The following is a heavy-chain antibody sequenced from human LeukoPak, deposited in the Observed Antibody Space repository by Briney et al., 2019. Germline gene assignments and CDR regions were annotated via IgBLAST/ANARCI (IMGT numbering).Heavy chain of an antibody. J-gene: IGHJ6*03. CDR1: GGSISSSNW. CDR2: INHSGST. Sequence: SETLSLTCAVSGGSISSSNWWSWVRQPPGKGLEWIGEINHSGSTNYNPSLKSRVTISVDTSKNQFSLKLSSVTAADTAVYYCASRRKLGYCSGGSCYDRYYYYYMDVWGKGTTVTVSS. CDR3: ASRRKLGYCSGGSCYDRYYYYYMDV. V-gene: IGHV4-4*02. D-gene: IGHD2-15*01.